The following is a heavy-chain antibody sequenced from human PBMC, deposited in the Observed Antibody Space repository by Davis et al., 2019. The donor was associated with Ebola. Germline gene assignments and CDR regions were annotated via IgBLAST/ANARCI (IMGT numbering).Heavy chain of an antibody. CDR1: GFTFSSYA. V-gene: IGHV3-30-3*01. CDR2: ISYDGSNK. Sequence: SLKISCAASGFTFSSYAMHWVRQAPGKGLEWVAVISYDGSNKYYADSVKGRFTISRDNSKNTLYLQMNSLRAEDTAVYYCARETDYNTVTTGHYYYGMDVWGQGTTVTVSS. D-gene: IGHD4-17*01. J-gene: IGHJ6*02. CDR3: ARETDYNTVTTGHYYYGMDV.